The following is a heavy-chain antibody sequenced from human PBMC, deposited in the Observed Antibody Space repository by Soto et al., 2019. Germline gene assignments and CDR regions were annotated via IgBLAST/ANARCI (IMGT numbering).Heavy chain of an antibody. J-gene: IGHJ4*02. CDR1: GDSISSTGTL. Sequence: QLQLQESGPGLVKPLETLSLTCTVSGDSISSTGTLWGWIRQPPGMVLEWIGTIYYSGSTYYNPPIKSRVTMSVDTSKNESPLRISYVTAADTAVYYCARRASRGKFYYWGQGILVNVSA. V-gene: IGHV4-39*01. CDR3: ARRASRGKFYY. CDR2: IYYSGST. D-gene: IGHD3-10*01.